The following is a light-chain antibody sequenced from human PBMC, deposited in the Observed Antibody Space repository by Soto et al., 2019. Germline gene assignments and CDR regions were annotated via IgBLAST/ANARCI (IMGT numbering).Light chain of an antibody. CDR3: QSYDSSLSGSYV. J-gene: IGLJ1*01. CDR2: DNN. V-gene: IGLV2-14*01. Sequence: QSALTQPASVSGSPGQSITISCTGTSSDIGGYNYVSWYQQHPGKAPKLLIYDNNNRPSGVPDRFSVSKSDTSASLAITGLQAEDEADYYCQSYDSSLSGSYVFGTGTKLTVL. CDR1: SSDIGGYNY.